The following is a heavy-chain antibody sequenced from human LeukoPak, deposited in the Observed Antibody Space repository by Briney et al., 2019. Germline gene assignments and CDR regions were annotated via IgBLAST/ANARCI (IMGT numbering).Heavy chain of an antibody. Sequence: GGSLRLSCAASGFTFSSYGMHWVRQAPGKGLEWVAVIWYDGSNKYYADSVKGRFTISRDNSKNTLYLQMNSLRAEDTAVYYCAGQTTPYPDYDILTGSGWFDPWGQGTLVTVSS. CDR2: IWYDGSNK. V-gene: IGHV3-33*01. CDR1: GFTFSSYG. J-gene: IGHJ5*02. CDR3: AGQTTPYPDYDILTGSGWFDP. D-gene: IGHD3-9*01.